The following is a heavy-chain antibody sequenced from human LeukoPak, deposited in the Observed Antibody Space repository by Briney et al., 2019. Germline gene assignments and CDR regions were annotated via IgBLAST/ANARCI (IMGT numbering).Heavy chain of an antibody. CDR2: IIPIFGTA. CDR3: ARNILTGYYNYNWFDP. CDR1: GGAFSSYA. D-gene: IGHD3-9*01. J-gene: IGHJ5*02. Sequence: ASVKVSCKASGGAFSSYAISWVRQAPGQGLEWMGGIIPIFGTANYAQKFQGGVTITADESTSTAYMELSSLRSEDTAVYYCARNILTGYYNYNWFDPWGQGTLVTVSS. V-gene: IGHV1-69*13.